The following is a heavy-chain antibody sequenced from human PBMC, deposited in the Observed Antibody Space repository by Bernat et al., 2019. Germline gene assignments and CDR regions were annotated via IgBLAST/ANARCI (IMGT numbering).Heavy chain of an antibody. D-gene: IGHD6-13*01. Sequence: QLVESGGGLVKPGGSLRLSCAASGFTLSSYSMNWVRQAPGKGLEWVSSISSSSSYIYYADAVKGRFTISRDNAKNSLYLKMNSLRAEDTAVYYCARDYQQLEGMDVWGQGTTVTVSS. V-gene: IGHV3-21*01. CDR2: ISSSSSYI. CDR1: GFTLSSYS. J-gene: IGHJ6*02. CDR3: ARDYQQLEGMDV.